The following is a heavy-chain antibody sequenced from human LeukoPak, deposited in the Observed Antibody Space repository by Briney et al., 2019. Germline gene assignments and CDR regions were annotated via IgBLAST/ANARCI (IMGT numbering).Heavy chain of an antibody. Sequence: GGSLRLSCATSGFTFSTYAMHWVRQAPGKGLEWVASIRNDGTNKNHVDSVKGRFTISRDNCKNTLFLQMDSLRPEDTAIYYCAKSWSGYYHYYMDVWGKGTTVTVSS. CDR3: AKSWSGYYHYYMDV. D-gene: IGHD3-3*01. CDR2: IRNDGTNK. CDR1: GFTFSTYA. J-gene: IGHJ6*03. V-gene: IGHV3-30*02.